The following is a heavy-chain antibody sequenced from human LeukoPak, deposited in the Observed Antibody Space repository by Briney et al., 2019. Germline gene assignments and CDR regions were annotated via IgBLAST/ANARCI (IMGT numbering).Heavy chain of an antibody. J-gene: IGHJ6*03. Sequence: ASVKVSCKASGYTFTSYDINWVRQATGQGLEWMGWMNPNSGNTGYAQKFQGRVTITRNTSISTAYMELRSLRSEDTAVYYCARALAATGTLYYYYYMDVWGKGTTVTVSS. V-gene: IGHV1-8*01. D-gene: IGHD6-13*01. CDR1: GYTFTSYD. CDR2: MNPNSGNT. CDR3: ARALAATGTLYYYYYMDV.